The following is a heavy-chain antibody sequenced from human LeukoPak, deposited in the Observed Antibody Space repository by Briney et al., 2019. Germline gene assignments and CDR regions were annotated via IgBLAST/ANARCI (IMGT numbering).Heavy chain of an antibody. Sequence: GGSLRLSCAASGFTFSSYSMNWVRQAPGKGLEWVPSISSSSSYIYHADSVKGRFTISRDNAKNSLYLQMNSLRAEDTAVYYCARDRYYDILTGYSHELDYWGQGTLVTVSS. CDR3: ARDRYYDILTGYSHELDY. D-gene: IGHD3-9*01. CDR1: GFTFSSYS. CDR2: ISSSSSYI. J-gene: IGHJ4*02. V-gene: IGHV3-21*01.